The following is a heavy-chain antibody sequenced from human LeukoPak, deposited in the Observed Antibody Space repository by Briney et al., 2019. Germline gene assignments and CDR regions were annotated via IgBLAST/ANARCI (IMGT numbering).Heavy chain of an antibody. V-gene: IGHV1-8*02. CDR3: ARATPGGLHGYSFDY. D-gene: IGHD5-24*01. CDR1: GYTFKSYD. Sequence: EASVKVSCXASGYTFKSYDINWVRQATGQGLEWMAWMNPNSGNTGFAQKFQDRVSMTRDTSINTAYMELTSLRSGDTAVYYCARATPGGLHGYSFDYWGQGTVVTVYS. CDR2: MNPNSGNT. J-gene: IGHJ4*02.